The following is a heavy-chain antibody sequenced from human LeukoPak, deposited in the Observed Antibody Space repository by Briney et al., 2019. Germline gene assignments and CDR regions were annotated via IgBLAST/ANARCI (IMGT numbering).Heavy chain of an antibody. CDR1: GGSISNTSW. CDR3: SRESGAFCPFGY. V-gene: IGHV4-4*02. D-gene: IGHD1-26*01. Sequence: SGTLSLTCDVSGGSISNTSWWSWVRQPPGQGLEWIGEVSLAGQTNYNPSINGRVTMSLDESSNQLSLKLTSATAADTAIYYCSRESGAFCPFGYWGQGTLVSVPS. J-gene: IGHJ4*02. CDR2: VSLAGQT.